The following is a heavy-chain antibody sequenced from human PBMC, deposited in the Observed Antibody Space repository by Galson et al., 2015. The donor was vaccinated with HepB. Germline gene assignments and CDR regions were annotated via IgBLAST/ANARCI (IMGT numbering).Heavy chain of an antibody. CDR3: AKERQWMKY. Sequence: SLRLSCAASGFTFVNYAMTWVRQAPGQGLELVSDISADSSLTHYADSVKGRFTISRDNSKNMLYLQMNSLRAEDTAVYYCAKERQWMKYWGQGTLVTVSS. V-gene: IGHV3-23*01. CDR1: GFTFVNYA. J-gene: IGHJ4*02. D-gene: IGHD6-19*01. CDR2: ISADSSLT.